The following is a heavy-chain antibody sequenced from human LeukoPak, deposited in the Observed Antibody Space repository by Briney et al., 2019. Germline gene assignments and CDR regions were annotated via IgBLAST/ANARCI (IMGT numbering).Heavy chain of an antibody. Sequence: GGSLRLSCAASGFTFSSYEMNWVRQAPGKGLEWVSYISSSGSTAYYADSVKGRFTISRDNAKNSLYLQMNSLRAEDTAVYYRGLQGYFDYWGQGTLVTVSS. CDR1: GFTFSSYE. J-gene: IGHJ4*02. CDR2: ISSSGSTA. V-gene: IGHV3-48*03. D-gene: IGHD5-18*01. CDR3: GLQGYFDY.